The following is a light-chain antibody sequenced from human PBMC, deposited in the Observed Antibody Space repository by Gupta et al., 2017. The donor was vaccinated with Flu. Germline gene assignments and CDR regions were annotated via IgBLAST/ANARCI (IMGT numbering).Light chain of an antibody. CDR2: DAS. Sequence: EIVLTQSPATLSLSPGERATLSCRASQSVSNYLAWYQQKPGQAPRLLIYDASNRATGIPARFSGSGFGTDFTLTISSLEPEDFAVYYCQQRSNWPPTFGQGTKLEIK. CDR3: QQRSNWPPT. J-gene: IGKJ2*01. V-gene: IGKV3-11*01. CDR1: QSVSNY.